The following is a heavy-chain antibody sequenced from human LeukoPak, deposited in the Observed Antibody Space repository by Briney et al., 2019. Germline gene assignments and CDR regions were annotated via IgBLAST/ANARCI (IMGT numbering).Heavy chain of an antibody. V-gene: IGHV3-21*01. Sequence: PGGSLRLSCAASAFTFSSYSMNWVRHAAGKGLGWGSSISSISSYIYYADSVKGRFTISRDNAKNSLYLQMHSLRAEDTAVYYCTRDYGSGSYYSFDYWGQGTLVTVSS. CDR2: ISSISSYI. CDR1: AFTFSSYS. D-gene: IGHD3-10*01. CDR3: TRDYGSGSYYSFDY. J-gene: IGHJ4*02.